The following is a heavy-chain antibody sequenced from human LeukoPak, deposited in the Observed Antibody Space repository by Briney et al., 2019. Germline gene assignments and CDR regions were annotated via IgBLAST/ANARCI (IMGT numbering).Heavy chain of an antibody. D-gene: IGHD7-27*01. CDR3: VRDTNWAFDY. CDR1: GFTFDDYA. J-gene: IGHJ4*02. CDR2: IRGRDSLI. Sequence: GGSLRLSCAASGFTFDDYAMHWVRQAPGKGLEWVAYIRGRDSLIYYADSVKGRFTISGDNAQNSLYLQMNSLRDEDTAVYYCVRDTNWAFDYWGQGALVTVSS. V-gene: IGHV3-48*02.